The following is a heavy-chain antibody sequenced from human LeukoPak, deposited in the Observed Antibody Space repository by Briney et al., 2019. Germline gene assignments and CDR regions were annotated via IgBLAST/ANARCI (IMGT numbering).Heavy chain of an antibody. CDR3: ARGGYSGYDYAFDY. CDR2: INHSGST. J-gene: IGHJ4*02. D-gene: IGHD5-12*01. Sequence: SETLSLTCAVYGGSFSGYYWSWIRQPPGKGLEWIGEINHSGSTNYNPSLKSRVTILVDTSKNQFSLKLSSVTAADTAVYYCARGGYSGYDYAFDYWGQGTLVTVSS. V-gene: IGHV4-34*01. CDR1: GGSFSGYY.